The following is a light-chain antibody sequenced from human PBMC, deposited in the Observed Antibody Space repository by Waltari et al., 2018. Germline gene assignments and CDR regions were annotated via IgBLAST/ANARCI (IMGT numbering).Light chain of an antibody. J-gene: IGLJ2*01. CDR2: DVS. V-gene: IGLV2-11*01. Sequence: QSALTQPRSVSGSPGQSVTISCTGTSSDVGGYNYVSWYQHHPGKAPKLIIYDVSKRPSRVPDRFSGSKSGNTASLTISGLQAEDEADYYCCSYAGSYTFVVFGGGTKVTVL. CDR3: CSYAGSYTFVV. CDR1: SSDVGGYNY.